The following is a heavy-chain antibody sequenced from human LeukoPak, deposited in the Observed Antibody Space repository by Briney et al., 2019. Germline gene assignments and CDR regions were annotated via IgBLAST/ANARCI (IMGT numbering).Heavy chain of an antibody. CDR2: IYYSGST. CDR3: ARYYYGGNGGIYDAFDI. CDR1: GGSISSYY. D-gene: IGHD3-10*01. V-gene: IGHV4-59*01. J-gene: IGHJ3*02. Sequence: PSETLSLTCTVSGGSISSYYWSWIRQPPGKGLEWIGCIYYSGSTNYNPSLKSRVTISVDTSKNQFSLKLSSVTAADTAVYYCARYYYGGNGGIYDAFDIWGQGTMVTVSS.